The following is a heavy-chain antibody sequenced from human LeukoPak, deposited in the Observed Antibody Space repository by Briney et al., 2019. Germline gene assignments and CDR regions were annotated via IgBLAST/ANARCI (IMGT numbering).Heavy chain of an antibody. Sequence: PGGSLRLSCEVSGFTFTDYSMHWVRQAPGKGLEWVSSITSTSRTIFYADSVEGRFTISRDNAKNTVSLEMNSLRTEDAAIYYCARDFPDNALFDLWGQGALVSVSS. D-gene: IGHD2-8*01. CDR1: GFTFTDYS. V-gene: IGHV3-69-1*02. J-gene: IGHJ4*02. CDR3: ARDFPDNALFDL. CDR2: ITSTSRTI.